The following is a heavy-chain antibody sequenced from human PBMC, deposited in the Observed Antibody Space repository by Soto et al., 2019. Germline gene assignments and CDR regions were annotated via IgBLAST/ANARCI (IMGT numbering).Heavy chain of an antibody. Sequence: PSETLSLTCTVSGGSISSSSYYWGWIRQPPGKGLEWIGSIYYSGSTYYNPSLKSRVTISVDTSKNQFSLKLSSVTAADTAVYYCASPSVVPAAITTTIFGVNHYYYYGMDVWCQGTTVT. CDR2: IYYSGST. CDR1: GGSISSSSYY. V-gene: IGHV4-39*01. J-gene: IGHJ6*02. CDR3: ASPSVVPAAITTTIFGVNHYYYYGMDV. D-gene: IGHD2-2*01.